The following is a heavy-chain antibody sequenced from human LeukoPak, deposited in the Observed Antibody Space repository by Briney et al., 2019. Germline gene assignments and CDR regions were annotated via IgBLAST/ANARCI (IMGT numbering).Heavy chain of an antibody. D-gene: IGHD6-13*01. CDR2: INPSGGST. V-gene: IGHV1-46*01. CDR3: AREVAAAGLFDY. Sequence: ASVKVSCKASGYTFTSYYMHWVRQATGQGLEWMGIINPSGGSTSYAQKSQGRVTMTRDTSTSTVYMELSSLRSEDTAVYYCAREVAAAGLFDYWGQGTLVTVSS. J-gene: IGHJ4*02. CDR1: GYTFTSYY.